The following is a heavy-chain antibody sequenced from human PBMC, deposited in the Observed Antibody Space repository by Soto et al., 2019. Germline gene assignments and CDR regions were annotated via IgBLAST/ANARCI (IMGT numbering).Heavy chain of an antibody. J-gene: IGHJ6*02. CDR3: ARGHSMDV. CDR2: IRRSSSTT. V-gene: IGHV3-48*02. CDR1: GFSFNTYS. Sequence: GGSLRLSCAASGFSFNTYSMNWVRQAPGKGLEWISNIRRSSSTTDYADSVKGRFTISRDNTKNLLYLQMNGLRDEDTAVYYCARGHSMDVWGHGTTVTVSS.